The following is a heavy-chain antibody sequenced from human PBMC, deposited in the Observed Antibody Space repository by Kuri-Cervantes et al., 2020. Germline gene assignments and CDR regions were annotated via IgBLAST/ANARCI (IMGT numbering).Heavy chain of an antibody. Sequence: GESLKISCAAXGFTFSSYSMNWVRXAPGKGLEWVSAISGDSGKTXYADSVKGRFTXPRDSSKNTLAXQMNSLRAXXTAVFYCATXNGYFKYWGQGTLVTVSS. V-gene: IGHV3-23*01. CDR2: ISGDSGKT. CDR1: GFTFSSYS. J-gene: IGHJ4*02. D-gene: IGHD1-1*01. CDR3: ATXNGYFKY.